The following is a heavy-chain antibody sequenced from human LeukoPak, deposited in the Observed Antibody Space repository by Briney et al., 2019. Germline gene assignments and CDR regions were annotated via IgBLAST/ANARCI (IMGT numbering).Heavy chain of an antibody. V-gene: IGHV1-2*06. D-gene: IGHD2-15*01. CDR3: ARARNYCSGGSCYYFDY. CDR1: GYTFTSYY. Sequence: ASVKVSCKASGYTFTSYYMHWVRQAPGQGLEWMGRINPNSGGTNYAQKFQGRVTMTRDTSISTAYMELSRLRSDDTAVYYCARARNYCSGGSCYYFDYWGRGTLVTVSS. CDR2: INPNSGGT. J-gene: IGHJ4*02.